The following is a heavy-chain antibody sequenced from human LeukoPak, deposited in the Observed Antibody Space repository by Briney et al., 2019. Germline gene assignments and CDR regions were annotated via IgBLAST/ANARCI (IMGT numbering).Heavy chain of an antibody. J-gene: IGHJ4*02. Sequence: PGGSLRLSCAVSGFTFSSYGMHWVRQAPGKGLEWVAVISYDGSNKYYADSVKGRFTISRDNSKNTLYLQMNSLRAEDTAVYYCAKDKLPYGGNSGPPDYWGQGTLVTVSS. CDR1: GFTFSSYG. CDR2: ISYDGSNK. D-gene: IGHD4-23*01. V-gene: IGHV3-30*18. CDR3: AKDKLPYGGNSGPPDY.